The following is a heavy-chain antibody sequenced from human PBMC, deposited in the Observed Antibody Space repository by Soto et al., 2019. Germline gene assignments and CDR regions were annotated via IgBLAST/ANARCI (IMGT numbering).Heavy chain of an antibody. D-gene: IGHD2-15*01. CDR3: ARDIFCGRDSCYSFTFDI. V-gene: IGHV4-4*02. J-gene: IGHJ3*02. CDR2: IYHSGST. CDR1: GGSISSSNW. Sequence: SETLSLTCAVSGGSISSSNWWSWVRQPPGKGLEWIGEIYHSGSTNYNPSLKSRVTISVDTSKNQFSLKLSSVTAADTAVYYCARDIFCGRDSCYSFTFDIWGQGTMATVSS.